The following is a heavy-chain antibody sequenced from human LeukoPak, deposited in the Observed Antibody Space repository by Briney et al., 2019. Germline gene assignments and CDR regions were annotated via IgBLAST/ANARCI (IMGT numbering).Heavy chain of an antibody. CDR3: ARDQSYYYDSSGPIFDY. D-gene: IGHD3-22*01. Sequence: EASVKVSCKASGGTFSSYAISWVRQAPGQGLEWMGRIIPIFGTANYAQKFQGRVTITTDESTSTAYMELSSLRSEDTAVYYCARDQSYYYDSSGPIFDYWGQGTLVTVS. J-gene: IGHJ4*02. V-gene: IGHV1-69*05. CDR1: GGTFSSYA. CDR2: IIPIFGTA.